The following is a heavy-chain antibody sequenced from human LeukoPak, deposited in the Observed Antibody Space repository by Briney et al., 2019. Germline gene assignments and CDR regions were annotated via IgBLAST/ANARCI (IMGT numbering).Heavy chain of an antibody. CDR2: IKQDGSEK. CDR1: GFTFSSCW. D-gene: IGHD1-7*01. CDR3: ARGTLYYYYMDV. Sequence: GGSLRLSCAASGFTFSSCWMSWVRQAPGKGLEWVANIKQDGSEKYYVDSVKGRFTISRDNAKNSLYLQMNSLRAEDTAVYYCARGTLYYYYMDVWGKGTTVTVSS. V-gene: IGHV3-7*01. J-gene: IGHJ6*03.